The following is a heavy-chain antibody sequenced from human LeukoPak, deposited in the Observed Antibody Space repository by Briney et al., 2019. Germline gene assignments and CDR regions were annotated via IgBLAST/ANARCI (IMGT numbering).Heavy chain of an antibody. CDR1: GGAISGRRDY. D-gene: IGHD3-16*01. V-gene: IGHV4-39*01. CDR3: ARNVSRGEPGGAFDI. J-gene: IGHJ3*02. Sequence: SETLSLTCTVSGGAISGRRDYWGWIRQPPGKGLEWIASIYYSGSTHYNPSLKSRVTISVDTSRNQFSPELRTATAADSAMYYCARNVSRGEPGGAFDIWGQGTMVTVSS. CDR2: IYYSGST.